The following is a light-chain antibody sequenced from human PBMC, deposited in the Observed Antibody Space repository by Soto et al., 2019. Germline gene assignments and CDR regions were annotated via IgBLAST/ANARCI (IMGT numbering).Light chain of an antibody. CDR3: LQDYNYPWT. J-gene: IGKJ1*01. V-gene: IGKV1-6*01. CDR1: QDIRND. Sequence: ALQMTQSPSSLSASVGDRVTITCRASQDIRNDLGWYQEKVGQAPKRLIYAASNLQSGVPSRFSGSGSGTDFTLTISSLLPEDFATYYCLQDYNYPWTFGQGTKVEI. CDR2: AAS.